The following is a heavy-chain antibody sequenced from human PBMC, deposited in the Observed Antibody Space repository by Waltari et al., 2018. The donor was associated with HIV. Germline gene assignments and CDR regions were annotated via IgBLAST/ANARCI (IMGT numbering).Heavy chain of an antibody. J-gene: IGHJ4*02. Sequence: EVQLVESGGGLVQPGGSLRLPCAASGVTFSRYWMSWVRQAPGKGLEWGANIKQDGSEKYYVDSVNGRFTISRDNAENSLYLQMNSLRAEDTAVYYCARGGFYGSGSKVNWGQGTLVTVSS. CDR1: GVTFSRYW. V-gene: IGHV3-7*04. CDR2: IKQDGSEK. CDR3: ARGGFYGSGSKVN. D-gene: IGHD3-10*01.